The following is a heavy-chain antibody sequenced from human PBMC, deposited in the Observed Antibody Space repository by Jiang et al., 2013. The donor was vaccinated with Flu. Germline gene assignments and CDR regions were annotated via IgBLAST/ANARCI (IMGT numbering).Heavy chain of an antibody. CDR1: GDSVSSNSAA. Sequence: SQTLSLTCAISGDSVSSNSAAWNWIGQSPSRGLEWLGRTYYRSTWYNDYAVSVKSRISFNPDTSKNQFSLQLNSVTPEDTAVYYCARQVGYWDFDLWGRGTLATVSS. V-gene: IGHV6-1*01. CDR2: TYYRSTWYN. J-gene: IGHJ2*01. CDR3: ARQVGYWDFDL.